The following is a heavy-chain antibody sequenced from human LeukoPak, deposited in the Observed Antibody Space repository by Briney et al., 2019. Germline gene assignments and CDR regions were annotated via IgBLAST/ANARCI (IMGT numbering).Heavy chain of an antibody. J-gene: IGHJ4*02. CDR2: ISGSGGST. V-gene: IGHV3-23*01. D-gene: IGHD3-16*01. CDR1: GFTFSSYA. CDR3: AKGRGVMSRAHCFDY. Sequence: GGSLRLSCAASGFTFSSYAMSWVRQAPGKGLEWVSAISGSGGSTYYADSVKGRFTISRDNSKNTLYLRMNSLRAEDTAVYYCAKGRGVMSRAHCFDYWGQGTLVTVSS.